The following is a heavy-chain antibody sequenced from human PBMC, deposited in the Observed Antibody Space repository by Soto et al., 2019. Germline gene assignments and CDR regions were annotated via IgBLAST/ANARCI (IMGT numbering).Heavy chain of an antibody. J-gene: IGHJ5*02. D-gene: IGHD3-22*01. Sequence: QVQLVQSGAEVKKPGSSVKVSSKATGGTFSSYAITWVRQAPGQGLGCMGGIIPIFGTANYAQKFQGRVTITADESTSTAYMELSSLRSEDTAVYYCARDRGPSSGYYPYWFDPWGQGTLVTVSS. CDR1: GGTFSSYA. CDR2: IIPIFGTA. V-gene: IGHV1-69*12. CDR3: ARDRGPSSGYYPYWFDP.